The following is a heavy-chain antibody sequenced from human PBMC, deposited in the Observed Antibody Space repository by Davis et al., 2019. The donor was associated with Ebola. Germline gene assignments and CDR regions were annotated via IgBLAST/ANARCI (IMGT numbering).Heavy chain of an antibody. CDR2: IYSGGST. D-gene: IGHD3-9*01. CDR3: ARDGYYDILTGYPFDY. J-gene: IGHJ4*02. V-gene: IGHV3-53*04. Sequence: GESLKISCAASGFTVSSNYMSWVRQAPGKGLEWVSVIYSGGSTYYADSVKGRFTISKHNSKNTLYLQMNSLRSEDTAVYYCARDGYYDILTGYPFDYWGQGTLVTVSS. CDR1: GFTVSSNY.